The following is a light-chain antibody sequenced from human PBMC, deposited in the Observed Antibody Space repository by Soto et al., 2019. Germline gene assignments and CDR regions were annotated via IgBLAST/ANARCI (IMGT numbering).Light chain of an antibody. Sequence: QSALTQPPSASGSPGQSVTISCTGTSSDVGGYNYVSWYQQHPGKAPKRMIYEVSKRPSGVPDRFSGSKSGNTASLTVSGLQAEDEADYYCSSYAGSNTYVVFGGGTKLTVL. J-gene: IGLJ2*01. CDR3: SSYAGSNTYVV. V-gene: IGLV2-8*01. CDR2: EVS. CDR1: SSDVGGYNY.